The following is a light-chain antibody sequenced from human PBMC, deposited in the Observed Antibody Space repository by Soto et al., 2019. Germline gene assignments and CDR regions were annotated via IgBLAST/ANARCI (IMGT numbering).Light chain of an antibody. V-gene: IGKV3-15*01. CDR1: QSVSSK. CDR2: GAS. CDR3: QQYNSWPLV. Sequence: EIVMTQSPATLSVSPGERATLSCRASQSVSSKLAWYQQKPGQSPRLLIYGASTRATSIPARFSGSGSGTEFTLTISSLQSEDFAVYYCQQYNSWPLVFGGGTKVEIK. J-gene: IGKJ4*01.